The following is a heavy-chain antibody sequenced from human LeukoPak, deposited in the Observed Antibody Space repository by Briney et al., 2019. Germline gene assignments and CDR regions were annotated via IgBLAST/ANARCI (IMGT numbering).Heavy chain of an antibody. CDR3: ARDGDENSSSWSWFDP. V-gene: IGHV1-46*01. CDR2: INPSGGRT. CDR1: GGTFSSYA. Sequence: ASVKVSCKASGGTFSSYAISWVRQAPGQGLEWMGIINPSGGRTTYAQKVQGRVTKTRDTSTSTVYMELSSLRSEDTAVYFCARDGDENSSSWSWFDPWGQGTLVTVSS. J-gene: IGHJ5*02. D-gene: IGHD6-13*01.